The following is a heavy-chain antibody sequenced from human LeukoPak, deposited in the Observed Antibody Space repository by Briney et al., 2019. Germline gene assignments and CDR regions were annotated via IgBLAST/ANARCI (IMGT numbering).Heavy chain of an antibody. D-gene: IGHD3-3*01. V-gene: IGHV1-69-2*01. CDR3: ATIASFGVAVFDY. J-gene: IGHJ4*02. CDR2: VDPEDGET. CDR1: GYTFTDYY. Sequence: ASVKISCKVSGYTFTDYYMHWVQQAPGKGLEWMGLVDPEDGETIYAEKFQGRVTITADTSTDTAYMDLSSRRSYDTAVYYCATIASFGVAVFDYWGQGTLVTVSS.